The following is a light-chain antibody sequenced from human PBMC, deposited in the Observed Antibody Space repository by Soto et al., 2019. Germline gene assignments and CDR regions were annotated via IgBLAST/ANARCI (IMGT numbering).Light chain of an antibody. J-gene: IGLJ1*01. V-gene: IGLV2-11*01. Sequence: ALTQPRSVSGSPGQSVTISCTGTSSDVGGYNYVSWYQQHPGKAPKLMIYDVSKRPSGVPDRFSGSKSGNTASLTISGLQAEDEADYYCCSYAGSYTSYVFGNGTKVTVL. CDR2: DVS. CDR1: SSDVGGYNY. CDR3: CSYAGSYTSYV.